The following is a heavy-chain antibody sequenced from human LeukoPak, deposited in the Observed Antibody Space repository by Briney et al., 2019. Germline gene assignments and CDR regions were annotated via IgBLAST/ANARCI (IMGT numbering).Heavy chain of an antibody. D-gene: IGHD3-3*01. V-gene: IGHV3-30-3*01. CDR1: GFTFSSYA. CDR3: ANSYIYGFWSGASYYFDY. CDR2: ISYDGSNK. Sequence: GGSLRLSCAASGFTFSSYAMHWVRQAPGKGLEWVAVISYDGSNKYYADSVKGRFTISRDNSKNTLYLQMNSLRAEDTAVYYCANSYIYGFWSGASYYFDYWGQGTLVTVSS. J-gene: IGHJ4*02.